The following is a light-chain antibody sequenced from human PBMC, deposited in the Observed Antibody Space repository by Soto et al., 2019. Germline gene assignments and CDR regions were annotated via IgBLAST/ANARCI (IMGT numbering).Light chain of an antibody. Sequence: QSVLTQPPSVSAAPGQRVTISCSGSTSNIENNYVSWYQQLPGAAPKLLIFDNNKRPSGIPDRFSGSKSATSATQGITGLQADDEGDYYCQSYDNTLSARYVFGTGTKVTVL. CDR2: DNN. CDR3: QSYDNTLSARYV. CDR1: TSNIENNY. J-gene: IGLJ1*01. V-gene: IGLV1-51*01.